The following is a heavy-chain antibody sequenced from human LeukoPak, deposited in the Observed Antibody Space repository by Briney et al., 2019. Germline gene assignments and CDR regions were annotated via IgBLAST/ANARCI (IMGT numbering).Heavy chain of an antibody. Sequence: SETLSLTCTVSGGSISSYYWSWIRQPPGKGLEWIGYIYYSGSTNYNPSLKSRVTISVDTSKNQFSLKLSSVTAADTAVYYCARSIPINWFDPWGQGTLVTVSS. D-gene: IGHD3-3*01. V-gene: IGHV4-59*01. CDR2: IYYSGST. J-gene: IGHJ5*02. CDR1: GGSISSYY. CDR3: ARSIPINWFDP.